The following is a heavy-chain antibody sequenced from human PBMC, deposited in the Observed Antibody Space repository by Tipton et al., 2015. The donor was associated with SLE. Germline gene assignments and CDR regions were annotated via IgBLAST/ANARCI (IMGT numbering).Heavy chain of an antibody. CDR3: ARTGPGSGYDRDAFDI. D-gene: IGHD5-12*01. V-gene: IGHV3-21*03. CDR2: ISSSSSYI. Sequence: SLRLSCAASGFTFSSYSMNWVRQAPGKGLEWVSSISSSSSYIYYADSVKGRSTISRDNAKNSLYLQMNSLRAEDTAVYYCARTGPGSGYDRDAFDIWGQGTMVTVSS. CDR1: GFTFSSYS. J-gene: IGHJ3*02.